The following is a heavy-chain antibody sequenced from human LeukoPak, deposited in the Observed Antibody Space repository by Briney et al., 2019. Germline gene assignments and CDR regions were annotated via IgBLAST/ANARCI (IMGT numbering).Heavy chain of an antibody. CDR3: ARGAVVGATTLDY. J-gene: IGHJ4*02. CDR2: ISSSSSYI. D-gene: IGHD1-26*01. V-gene: IGHV3-21*01. Sequence: GGSLRLSCAASGFTFSSYSMNWVRQAPGKGLEWVSSISSSSSYIYYADSVKGRFTISRDNAKNSLYLQMNSLRAEDTAVYYCARGAVVGATTLDYWGQGTLVTVSS. CDR1: GFTFSSYS.